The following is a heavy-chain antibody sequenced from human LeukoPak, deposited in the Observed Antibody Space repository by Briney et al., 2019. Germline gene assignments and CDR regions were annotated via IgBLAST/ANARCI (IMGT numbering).Heavy chain of an antibody. CDR2: IYYSGST. CDR3: ARKYVYDFWSGYYTGWFDP. D-gene: IGHD3-3*01. J-gene: IGHJ5*02. V-gene: IGHV4-59*11. CDR1: GGSISSHY. Sequence: TSETLSLTCTVAGGSISSHYWSWIRRPPGKGLEWIGYIYYSGSTNYNPSLKSRVTISVDTSKNQFSLKLSSVTAADTAVYYCARKYVYDFWSGYYTGWFDPWGQGTLVTVSS.